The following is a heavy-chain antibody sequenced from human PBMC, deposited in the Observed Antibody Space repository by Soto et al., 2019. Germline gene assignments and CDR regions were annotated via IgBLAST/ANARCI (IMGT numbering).Heavy chain of an antibody. CDR1: GYMFTNYG. CDR3: AREGAPFGDCFGGNCHDWFDP. Sequence: QVQLVQSGVEVKKPGASVKVSCKASGYMFTNYGISWVRQAPGQGLEWMGWISGYNGNTKYAQNFQGKVTMTTDTSTRTVHMGLRSLTSDDPAVYYCAREGAPFGDCFGGNCHDWFDPWGQGTLVTVSS. J-gene: IGHJ5*02. V-gene: IGHV1-18*01. CDR2: ISGYNGNT. D-gene: IGHD2-15*01.